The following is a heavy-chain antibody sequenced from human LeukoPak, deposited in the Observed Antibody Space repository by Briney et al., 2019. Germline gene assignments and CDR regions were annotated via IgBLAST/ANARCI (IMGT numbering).Heavy chain of an antibody. D-gene: IGHD4-23*01. CDR1: GFSFGNYW. V-gene: IGHV4-39*01. CDR3: ARIPDYGGNSGDY. J-gene: IGHJ4*02. Sequence: PGGSLRLSCAASGFSFGNYWMNWVRQAPGKGLEWIGSIYYSGSTYYNPSLKCRVTISVDTSKNQFSLKLSSVTAADTAVYYCARIPDYGGNSGDYWGQGTLVTVSS. CDR2: IYYSGST.